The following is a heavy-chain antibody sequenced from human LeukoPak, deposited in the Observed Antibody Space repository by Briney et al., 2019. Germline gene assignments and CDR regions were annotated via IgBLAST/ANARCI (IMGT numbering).Heavy chain of an antibody. CDR3: ARDYAFDI. J-gene: IGHJ3*02. Sequence: SETLSLTCAVYGGSFSGYYWTWIRQPPGKGLEWIGEINHSGSTNYNPSLKSRVTISIDTSKNQFSLKLSSVTAADTAVYYCARDYAFDIWGQGTMVTVSS. V-gene: IGHV4-34*01. CDR1: GGSFSGYY. CDR2: INHSGST.